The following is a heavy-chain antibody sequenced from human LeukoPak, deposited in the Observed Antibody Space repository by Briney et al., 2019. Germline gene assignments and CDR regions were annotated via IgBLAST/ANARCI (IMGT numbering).Heavy chain of an antibody. Sequence: SETLSLTCTVSGGSISSSSYYWGWIRQPPGKGLEWIGSIYYSGSTYYNPSLKSRVTISVDTSKHQFSLKLSSVTAADTAVYYCATNYCSGGSCYSEGAFDIWGQGTMVTVSS. J-gene: IGHJ3*02. D-gene: IGHD2-15*01. V-gene: IGHV4-39*01. CDR3: ATNYCSGGSCYSEGAFDI. CDR1: GGSISSSSYY. CDR2: IYYSGST.